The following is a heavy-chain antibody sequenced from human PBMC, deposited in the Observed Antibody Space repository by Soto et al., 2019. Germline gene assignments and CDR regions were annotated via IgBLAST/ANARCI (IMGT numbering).Heavy chain of an antibody. D-gene: IGHD5-18*01. CDR1: GGSISSGDYS. CDR3: ARSTALVRQYFDS. V-gene: IGHV4-30-2*01. Sequence: QLQLQESGSGLVKPSRTLSLPCIVSGGSISSGDYSWNWFLQPPGKGLQWIGYISPSGTTYYNPSLKSRVTISLDRSKNHFSLTLSSVTAAVTAVYDCARSTALVRQYFDSWGQGTLVTVSS. J-gene: IGHJ4*02. CDR2: ISPSGTT.